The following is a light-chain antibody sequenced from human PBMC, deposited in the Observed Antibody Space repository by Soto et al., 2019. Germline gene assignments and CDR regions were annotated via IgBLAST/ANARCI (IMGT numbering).Light chain of an antibody. J-gene: IGKJ1*01. CDR1: QTVSGSQ. CDR3: QHYANSVWT. CDR2: AAS. V-gene: IGKV3-20*01. Sequence: IVLTQSPDTLSLSPGERATLSCRASQTVSGSQLVWYQQKPGQAPRLLIYAASSRATGIPDRFSGSGSATDFTLTVSELETEDFEVYYCQHYANSVWTFGQGTKVEIK.